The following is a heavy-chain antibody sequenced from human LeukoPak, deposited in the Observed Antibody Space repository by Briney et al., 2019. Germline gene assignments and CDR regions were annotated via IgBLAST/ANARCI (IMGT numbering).Heavy chain of an antibody. Sequence: SQTLSLTCAISGESVSSNSAAWNWIRQSPSRGLEWLGRTYYRSKWYSDYAVPVRSRITINPDTSKNQFSLQLNSVTPEDTAVYYCAYYGDPPYNWFDPWGQGTLVTVSS. CDR2: TYYRSKWYS. J-gene: IGHJ5*02. V-gene: IGHV6-1*01. CDR3: AYYGDPPYNWFDP. D-gene: IGHD3-10*01. CDR1: GESVSSNSAA.